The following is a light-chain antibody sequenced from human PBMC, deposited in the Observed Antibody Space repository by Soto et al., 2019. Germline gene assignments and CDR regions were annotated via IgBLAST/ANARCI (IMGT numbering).Light chain of an antibody. V-gene: IGKV3-20*01. J-gene: IGKJ4*01. Sequence: EIVLTQSPGTLSLSPGERATLSCRASQSVSSTNLAWYQQKPGQAPRLLIYGVSSRATDIPDRFSGSGSGTDFTLTISRLEPEDFAVYYCQQYGSSPLTLGAGTKVDIK. CDR2: GVS. CDR3: QQYGSSPLT. CDR1: QSVSSTN.